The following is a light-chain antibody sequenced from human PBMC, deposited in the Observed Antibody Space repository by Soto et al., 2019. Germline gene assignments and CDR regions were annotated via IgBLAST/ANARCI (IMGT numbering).Light chain of an antibody. V-gene: IGKV3-15*01. Sequence: EIVMSQSPATLSVSPGERATLSCRASQSVSSNLAWYQQKPGQAPRLLIYGASTRAAGIPATFSGSGSGTEFTLTISSLQAEDVAVYYCHQHHSWPWTFGQGTKVEIK. CDR3: HQHHSWPWT. CDR1: QSVSSN. J-gene: IGKJ1*01. CDR2: GAS.